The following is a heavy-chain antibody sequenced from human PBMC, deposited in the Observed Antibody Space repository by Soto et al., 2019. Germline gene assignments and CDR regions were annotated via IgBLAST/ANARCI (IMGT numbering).Heavy chain of an antibody. CDR3: AKDYSNYGPGYYYYYYMDV. CDR1: GFTFSSYA. J-gene: IGHJ6*03. D-gene: IGHD4-4*01. V-gene: IGHV3-23*01. CDR2: ISGSGGST. Sequence: GGSLRLSCAASGFTFSSYAMSWVRQAPGKGLEWVSAISGSGGSTYYADSVKGRFTISRDNSKNTLYLQMNSLRAEDTAVYYCAKDYSNYGPGYYYYYYMDVWGKGTTVTVSS.